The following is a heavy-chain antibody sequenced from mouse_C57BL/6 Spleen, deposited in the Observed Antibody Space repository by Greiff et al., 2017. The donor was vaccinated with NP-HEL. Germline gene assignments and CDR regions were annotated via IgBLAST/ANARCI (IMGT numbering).Heavy chain of an antibody. V-gene: IGHV1-26*01. J-gene: IGHJ3*01. CDR2: INPNNGGT. D-gene: IGHD2-3*01. CDR1: GYTFTDYY. CDR3: ARGAYDGYYGFAY. Sequence: EVQLQQSGPELVKPGASVKISCKASGYTFTDYYMNWVKQSHGKSLEWIGDINPNNGGTSYNQKFKGKATLTVDKSSSTAYMELRSLTSEDSAVYYCARGAYDGYYGFAYWGQGILVTVSA.